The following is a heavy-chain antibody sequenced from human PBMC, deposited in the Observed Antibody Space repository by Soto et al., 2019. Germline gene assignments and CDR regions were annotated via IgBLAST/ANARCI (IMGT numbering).Heavy chain of an antibody. V-gene: IGHV1-46*01. J-gene: IGHJ6*02. CDR3: ARGPGASGLDV. CDR1: GYTFTSSY. D-gene: IGHD2-8*02. CDR2: INPSGGGT. Sequence: ASVKVSCKASGYTFTSSYIRWVRQAPGQGFEWMGIINPSGGGTSYSQKLQGRVTLTRDTSTRTIYMELNSLRSEDTAVYYCARGPGASGLDVWGQGTTVTVSS.